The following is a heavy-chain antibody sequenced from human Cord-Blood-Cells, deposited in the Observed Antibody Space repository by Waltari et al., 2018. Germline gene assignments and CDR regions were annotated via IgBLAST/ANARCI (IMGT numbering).Heavy chain of an antibody. J-gene: IGHJ6*02. CDR3: ARGWRGYCSSTSCYFYYYYGMDV. V-gene: IGHV1-8*01. D-gene: IGHD2-2*01. CDR1: GYTFTSYD. Sequence: QVQLVQSGAEVKKPGASVKVSCKASGYTFTSYDINWVRQATGQGLEGMEWMNPNSGNTGYAQKFQGRVTMTRNTSISTAYMELSSLRSEDTAVYYCARGWRGYCSSTSCYFYYYYGMDVWGQGTTVTVSS. CDR2: MNPNSGNT.